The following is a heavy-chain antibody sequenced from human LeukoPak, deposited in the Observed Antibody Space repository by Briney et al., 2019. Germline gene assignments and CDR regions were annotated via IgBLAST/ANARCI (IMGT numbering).Heavy chain of an antibody. J-gene: IGHJ4*02. CDR2: LLYSGST. Sequence: PSETLSLTCATSGCSIPSYYWSWIRQTPGKGLEWIGYLLYSGSTNYNPSLKSRVTMSIDTSKNQFSLKLRSVTAADTAVYYCSRGAYSNYLSVGYWGQGILVTVSS. CDR1: GCSIPSYY. CDR3: SRGAYSNYLSVGY. V-gene: IGHV4-59*01. D-gene: IGHD4-11*01.